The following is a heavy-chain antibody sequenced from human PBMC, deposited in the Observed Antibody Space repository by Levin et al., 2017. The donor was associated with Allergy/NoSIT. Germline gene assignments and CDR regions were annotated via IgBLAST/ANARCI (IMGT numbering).Heavy chain of an antibody. J-gene: IGHJ3*02. Sequence: GESLKISCKASGFTFTSSVINWVRQAPGQGLEWMGGITPYNGNTNYGQKFQGRVTMTSDTSTSTAYMALRSLRSDDTAVFYCARSGGEDAFDIWGQGTMVTVSS. CDR2: ITPYNGNT. CDR3: ARSGGEDAFDI. CDR1: GFTFTSSV. V-gene: IGHV1-18*01. D-gene: IGHD3-16*01.